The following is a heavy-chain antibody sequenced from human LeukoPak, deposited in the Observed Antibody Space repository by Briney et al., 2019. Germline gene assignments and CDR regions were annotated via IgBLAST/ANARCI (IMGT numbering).Heavy chain of an antibody. CDR3: ARTNQISETAFDI. V-gene: IGHV4-59*01. J-gene: IGHJ3*02. CDR2: ILSSGST. CDR1: GGSISNYY. D-gene: IGHD1-14*01. Sequence: SQTLSLTCTVAGGSISNYYWSWVRQHPGKGLEWLGYILSSGSTNYNPSVKSRVTISVDTSKNQFSLRLSSVTAADTAVYFCARTNQISETAFDIWGQGTMVIVSS.